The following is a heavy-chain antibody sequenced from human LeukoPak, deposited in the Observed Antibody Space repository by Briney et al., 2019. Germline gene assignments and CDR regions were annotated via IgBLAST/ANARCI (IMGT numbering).Heavy chain of an antibody. CDR1: GFSLSTSGMC. CDR2: IDWDDDK. Sequence: SGPALVKPTQTLTLTCTFSGFSLSTSGMCVSWIRQPPGKALEWLARIDWDDDKYYSTSLKTRLTISKDTSKNQVVLTMTNMDPVDTATYYCARMDVKAAAGTPMDVWGKGTTVTISS. CDR3: ARMDVKAAAGTPMDV. D-gene: IGHD6-13*01. J-gene: IGHJ6*04. V-gene: IGHV2-70*11.